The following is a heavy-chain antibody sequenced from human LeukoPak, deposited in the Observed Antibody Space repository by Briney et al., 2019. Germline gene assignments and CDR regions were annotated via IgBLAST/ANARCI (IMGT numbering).Heavy chain of an antibody. CDR3: ASEMATMNNNY. Sequence: GVPLRLSCGASGFTFSSYWMSWRRQVRGKGGVWLANIKQDGSENYYVYSVNGRFTIYKDNAKNSLYLQMNSLRPDDKAVYYCASEMATMNNNYWGQGTLVTVSS. D-gene: IGHD5-12*01. J-gene: IGHJ4*02. V-gene: IGHV3-7*01. CDR2: IKQDGSEN. CDR1: GFTFSSYW.